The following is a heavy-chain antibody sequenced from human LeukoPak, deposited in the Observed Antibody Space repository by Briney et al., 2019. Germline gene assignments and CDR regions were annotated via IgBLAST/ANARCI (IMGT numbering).Heavy chain of an antibody. CDR3: ARGRNSGSYLWPATEFDY. J-gene: IGHJ4*02. D-gene: IGHD1-26*01. CDR2: IYYSGST. CDR1: GGSISSYY. Sequence: SETLSLTCTVSGGSISSYYWSWIRQPPGKGLEWIGYIYYSGSTNHNPSLKSRVTISVDTSKNQFSLKLSSVTAADTAVYYCARGRNSGSYLWPATEFDYWGQGTLVTVSS. V-gene: IGHV4-59*01.